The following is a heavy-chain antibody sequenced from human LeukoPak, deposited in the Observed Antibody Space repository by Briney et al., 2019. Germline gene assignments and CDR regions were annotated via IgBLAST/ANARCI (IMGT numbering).Heavy chain of an antibody. CDR2: IYYSGST. CDR1: GGSISSSSYY. J-gene: IGHJ3*02. CDR3: AESYYYDSSGYYPNAAFDI. V-gene: IGHV4-39*07. Sequence: SETLSLTCTVSGGSISSSSYYWGWIRQPPGKGLEWIGSIYYSGSTYYNPSLKSRVTISVDASKNQFSLKLSSVTAADTAVYYCAESYYYDSSGYYPNAAFDIWAKGQWSPSLQ. D-gene: IGHD3-22*01.